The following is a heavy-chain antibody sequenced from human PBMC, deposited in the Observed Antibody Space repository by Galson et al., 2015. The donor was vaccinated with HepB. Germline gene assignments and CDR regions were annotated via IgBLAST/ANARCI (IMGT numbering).Heavy chain of an antibody. CDR2: ISGSGTTT. Sequence: SLRLSCAVSGFTFSNYAMSWVRQAPGKGLEWFAAISGSGTTTHYADSVKGWFTIFRDNSKNAVYLQMNSLRAEDTALYYCAKIDTTGWSEWGLLTYWGQGTLVTVSS. V-gene: IGHV3-23*01. J-gene: IGHJ4*02. D-gene: IGHD1-26*01. CDR1: GFTFSNYA. CDR3: AKIDTTGWSEWGLLTY.